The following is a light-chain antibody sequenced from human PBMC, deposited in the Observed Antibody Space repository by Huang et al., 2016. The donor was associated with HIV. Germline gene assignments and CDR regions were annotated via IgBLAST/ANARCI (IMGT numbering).Light chain of an antibody. CDR1: QSISSGF. V-gene: IGKV3-20*01. Sequence: EIVLTQFPGTLSLSPGERATVSCRASQSISSGFLAWYQQKPGQAPRLLIYGGSSRATGIPDRFSGSGSGTDFTLTISRLEPEDFAVYYCQQFGSALKWTFGQGTKVEIK. J-gene: IGKJ1*01. CDR3: QQFGSALKWT. CDR2: GGS.